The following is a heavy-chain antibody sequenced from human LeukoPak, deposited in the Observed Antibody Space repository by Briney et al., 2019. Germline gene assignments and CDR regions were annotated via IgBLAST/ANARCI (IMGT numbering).Heavy chain of an antibody. V-gene: IGHV4-34*01. CDR3: ARGRDIVVVPAAYWFDP. J-gene: IGHJ5*02. D-gene: IGHD2-2*01. CDR1: GGSFSGYY. Sequence: SETLSLTCAVYGGSFSGYYWSWIRQPPGKGLEWIGEINHSGSTNYNPSLKSRVTISVDTSKNQFSLKLSSVTAVDTAVYYCARGRDIVVVPAAYWFDPWGQGTLVTVSS. CDR2: INHSGST.